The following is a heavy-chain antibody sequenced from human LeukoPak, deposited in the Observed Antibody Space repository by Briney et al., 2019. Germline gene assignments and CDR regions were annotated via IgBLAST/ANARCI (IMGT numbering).Heavy chain of an antibody. CDR1: GGSFSGYY. D-gene: IGHD3-22*01. V-gene: IGHV4-31*11. CDR2: IYYSGST. CDR3: ARGRAYYDSKAFDI. J-gene: IGHJ3*02. Sequence: PSETLSLTCAVYGGSFSGYYWSWIRQHPGKGLEWIGYIYYSGSTYYNPSLKSRVTISVDTSNNQFSLKLSSVTAADTAVYYCARGRAYYDSKAFDIWGQGTMVTVSS.